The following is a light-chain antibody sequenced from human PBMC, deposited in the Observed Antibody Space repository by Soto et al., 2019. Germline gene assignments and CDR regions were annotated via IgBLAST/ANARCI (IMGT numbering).Light chain of an antibody. CDR1: QSVSKY. CDR3: QQRSNWPQIT. Sequence: EIVLTQSPATLSLSPGERATLSCRASQSVSKYLAWYQQKPGQAPRPLIHDASNRATGIPARFSGSGSGTDFTLTISSLDPEDFGVYYCQQRSNWPQITFGGGTKVEIK. CDR2: DAS. J-gene: IGKJ4*01. V-gene: IGKV3-11*01.